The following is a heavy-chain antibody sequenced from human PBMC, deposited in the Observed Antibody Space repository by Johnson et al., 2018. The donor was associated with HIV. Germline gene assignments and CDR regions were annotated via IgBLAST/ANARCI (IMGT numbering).Heavy chain of an antibody. D-gene: IGHD6-25*01. J-gene: IGHJ3*02. V-gene: IGHV3-53*01. CDR2: IYNGGST. CDR3: AKLSDNDGFDI. Sequence: VQLVESGGGLIQPGGSLRLSCAASGFTVSSNYMNWVRQAPGKGLEWVSVIYNGGSTYYADSVKGRFTISRDNSKNTLYLQMTSLRAEDTALYYCAKLSDNDGFDIWGQGTMVAVSS. CDR1: GFTVSSNY.